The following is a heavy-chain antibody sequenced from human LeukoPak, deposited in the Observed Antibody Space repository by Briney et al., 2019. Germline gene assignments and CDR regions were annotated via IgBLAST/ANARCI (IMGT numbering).Heavy chain of an antibody. D-gene: IGHD3-22*01. V-gene: IGHV4-4*07. Sequence: SETLSLTCTVSGGSISSYYWSWIRQPAGKGLEWIGRIYTSGSTNYSPSLKSRVTMSVDTSKNQFSLKLSSVTAADTAVYYCARERRGMTYYYDSSGYFSYYFDYWGQGTLVTVSS. J-gene: IGHJ4*02. CDR1: GGSISSYY. CDR2: IYTSGST. CDR3: ARERRGMTYYYDSSGYFSYYFDY.